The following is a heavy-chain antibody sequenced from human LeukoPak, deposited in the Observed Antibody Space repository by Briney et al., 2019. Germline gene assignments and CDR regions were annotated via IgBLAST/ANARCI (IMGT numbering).Heavy chain of an antibody. CDR3: AKDLPKSSGYDFWSGYYSPYYYGMDV. D-gene: IGHD3-3*01. CDR2: ISGSGVTT. V-gene: IGHV3-23*01. J-gene: IGHJ6*02. Sequence: GGSLRLSCAASGFIFNNYVMNWVRQAPGKGLEWVSAISGSGVTTNYADSVQGRFTISRDNSKDTLYLQMNSLRAEDTAVYYCAKDLPKSSGYDFWSGYYSPYYYGMDVWGQGTTVTVSS. CDR1: GFIFNNYV.